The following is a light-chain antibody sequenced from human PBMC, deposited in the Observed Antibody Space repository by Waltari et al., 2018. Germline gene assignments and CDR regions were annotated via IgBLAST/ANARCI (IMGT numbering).Light chain of an antibody. CDR2: SAN. CDR3: QQSFSIPYI. Sequence: DIQMNQSPSSLAASVGGRVTITWRASQTMSNYLNWYQHKPGKAPKPQIYSANRLQSGVPSTFSGIGSVTNFTLSFRSLQPEDFATYYCQQSFSIPYIFGQGTNLAIK. CDR1: QTMSNY. V-gene: IGKV1-39*01. J-gene: IGKJ2*01.